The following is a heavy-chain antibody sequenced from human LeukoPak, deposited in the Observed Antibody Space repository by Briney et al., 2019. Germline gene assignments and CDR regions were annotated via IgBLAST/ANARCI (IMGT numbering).Heavy chain of an antibody. CDR3: ARASMDFWSAYYYMDV. V-gene: IGHV1-69*13. Sequence: ASVKVSCKASGGTFSSYAISWVRQAPGRGLEWMGGIIPIFGTANYAQKFQGRVTITADESTSTAYMELSSLRSEDTAVYYCARASMDFWSAYYYMDVWGKGTTVTVSS. J-gene: IGHJ6*03. CDR2: IIPIFGTA. D-gene: IGHD3-3*01. CDR1: GGTFSSYA.